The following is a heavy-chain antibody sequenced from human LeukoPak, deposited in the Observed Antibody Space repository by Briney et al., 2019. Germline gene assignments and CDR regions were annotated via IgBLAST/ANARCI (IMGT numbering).Heavy chain of an antibody. CDR3: AREGGSWTVTRRGFDY. V-gene: IGHV1-69*13. Sequence: GASVKVSCKASGGTFSSYAISWVRQAPGQGLEWMEGIIPIFGTANYAQKFQGRVTITADESTSTAYMELSSLRSEDTAVYYCAREGGSWTVTRRGFDYWGQGTLVTVSS. D-gene: IGHD4-17*01. CDR1: GGTFSSYA. CDR2: IIPIFGTA. J-gene: IGHJ4*02.